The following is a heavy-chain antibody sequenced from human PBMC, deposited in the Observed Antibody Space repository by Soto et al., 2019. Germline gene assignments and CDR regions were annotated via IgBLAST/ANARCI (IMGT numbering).Heavy chain of an antibody. D-gene: IGHD3-10*02. J-gene: IGHJ4*02. CDR2: ISYDGTDK. Sequence: GRSRRLSWTASGFIFNNYAMHCVRQPPGRGLEWVAVISYDGTDKYYADFVKGRITVSRDNSKSTLYLQIDSLRPEDTAVFYCTRDAARFGESDYFDYWGQGTQVTVSS. CDR1: GFIFNNYA. V-gene: IGHV3-30*01. CDR3: TRDAARFGESDYFDY.